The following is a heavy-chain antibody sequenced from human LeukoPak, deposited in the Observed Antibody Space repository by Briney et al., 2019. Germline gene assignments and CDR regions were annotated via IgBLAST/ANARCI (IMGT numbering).Heavy chain of an antibody. J-gene: IGHJ4*02. CDR3: ARGYYYFDY. CDR1: GFTFRSYL. V-gene: IGHV3-74*01. D-gene: IGHD5-18*01. Sequence: GSLRLFLAASGFTFRSYLMHLVRQAPGKGLVWVSRINSDGSSTSYADSVKGRFTISRDNAKNTLYLQMNSLRAEDTAVYYCARGYYYFDYWGQGTLVTVSS. CDR2: INSDGSST.